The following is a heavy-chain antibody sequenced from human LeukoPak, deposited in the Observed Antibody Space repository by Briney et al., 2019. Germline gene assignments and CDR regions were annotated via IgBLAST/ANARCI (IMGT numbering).Heavy chain of an antibody. J-gene: IGHJ3*02. D-gene: IGHD3-22*01. V-gene: IGHV3-48*04. Sequence: GGSLRLSCVASGFTFSSYSMNWVRQAPGKGLEWVSYISSSSSTIYYADSVKGRFTISRDNAKNSLYLQMNSLRAEDTAVYYCARDWVEWDSSGLDAFDIWGQGTMVTVSS. CDR2: ISSSSSTI. CDR1: GFTFSSYS. CDR3: ARDWVEWDSSGLDAFDI.